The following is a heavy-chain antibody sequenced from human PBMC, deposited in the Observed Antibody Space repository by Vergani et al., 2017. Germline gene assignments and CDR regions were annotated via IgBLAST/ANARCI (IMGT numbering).Heavy chain of an antibody. J-gene: IGHJ3*02. D-gene: IGHD3-22*01. CDR1: GFTVSSNY. CDR2: IYSGGST. CDR3: AKDIERSRDSSGYSLGQNAFDI. Sequence: EVQLVESGGGLVQPGGSLRLSCAASGFTVSSNYMSWVRQAPGKGLEWVSVIYSGGSTYYADSVKGRFTISRDNAKNSLYLQMNSLRAEDTALYYCAKDIERSRDSSGYSLGQNAFDIWGQGTMVTVSS. V-gene: IGHV3-66*02.